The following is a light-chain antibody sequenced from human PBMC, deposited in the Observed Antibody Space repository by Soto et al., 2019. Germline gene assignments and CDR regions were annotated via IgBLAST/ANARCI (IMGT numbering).Light chain of an antibody. CDR3: QQYNNWPPWT. CDR1: QSVSSN. Sequence: EIVLTQVACGLCVYLGERATLSCRATQSVSSNLAWYQQKPGQAPRLLIYGASTRATGIPARCSGSGSGTEFTLTISSLQSEDFAVYYCQQYNNWPPWTFGQGTKVDIK. J-gene: IGKJ1*01. CDR2: GAS. V-gene: IGKV3-15*01.